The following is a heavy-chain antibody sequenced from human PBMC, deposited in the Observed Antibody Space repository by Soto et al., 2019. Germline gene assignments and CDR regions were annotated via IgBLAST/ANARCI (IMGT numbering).Heavy chain of an antibody. J-gene: IGHJ4*02. V-gene: IGHV3-48*01. CDR1: GFTFSSYS. CDR3: ARDLNLGSFDY. Sequence: GGSLRLSCAASGFTFSSYSMNWVRQAPGKGLEWVSYISSSSSTIYYADSVKGRFTISRDNARNSLYLQMNSLRAEDTAVYYCARDLNLGSFDYWGQGTLVTVPQ. CDR2: ISSSSSTI.